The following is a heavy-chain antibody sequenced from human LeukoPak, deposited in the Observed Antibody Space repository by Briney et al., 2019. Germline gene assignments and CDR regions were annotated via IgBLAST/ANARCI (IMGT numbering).Heavy chain of an antibody. CDR1: GGSISSSSYY. CDR3: ARATFVVVTAVLNYYYMDV. J-gene: IGHJ6*03. V-gene: IGHV4-61*02. D-gene: IGHD2-21*02. Sequence: PSETLSLTCTVSGGSISSSSYYWGWIRQPAGKGLEWLGLIYTGGSTNYNPSLKSRVTISVDTSKNQFSLKLSSVTAADTAVYYCARATFVVVTAVLNYYYMDVWGKGTTVTVSS. CDR2: IYTGGST.